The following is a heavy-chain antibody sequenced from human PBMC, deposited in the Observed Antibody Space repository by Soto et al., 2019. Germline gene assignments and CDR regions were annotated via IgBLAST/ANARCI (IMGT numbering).Heavy chain of an antibody. Sequence: TGGSLRLSCAASGFTFSSYWMHWVRQAPGQGLVWVSAISGSGGSTYYADSVKGRFTISRDNSKNTLYLQMNSLRAEDTAVYYCAKLTTRASYYYYGIDVWGQGTTVTVSS. V-gene: IGHV3-23*01. CDR2: ISGSGGST. CDR3: AKLTTRASYYYYGIDV. CDR1: GFTFSSYW. J-gene: IGHJ6*02. D-gene: IGHD4-17*01.